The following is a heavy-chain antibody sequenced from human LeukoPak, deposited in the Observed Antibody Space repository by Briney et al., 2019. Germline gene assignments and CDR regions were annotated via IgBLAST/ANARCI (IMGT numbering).Heavy chain of an antibody. D-gene: IGHD3-22*01. CDR1: GFSVGSNY. Sequence: SGGSLRLSCAASGFSVGSNYMSWVRLAPGKGLEWVSVVYSGGNTYYGDSVKGRFTISRDNSKNTLYLQMNSLRAEDTAVYYCARGGSSYNDDSSGYYFDYWGQGTLVTVSS. V-gene: IGHV3-66*01. J-gene: IGHJ4*02. CDR3: ARGGSSYNDDSSGYYFDY. CDR2: VYSGGNT.